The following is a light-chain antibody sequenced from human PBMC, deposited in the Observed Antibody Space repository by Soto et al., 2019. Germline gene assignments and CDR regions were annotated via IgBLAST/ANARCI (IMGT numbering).Light chain of an antibody. CDR2: GAS. V-gene: IGKV3-20*01. CDR3: QQYGTPLFT. CDR1: QRVTNNF. Sequence: PGTLSLSPGERATLSCGASQRVTNNFLAWYQQKPGQAPRLLIYGASSRATGVPDRFSGSGSGTDFTLTISRLEPVDFAVYYCQQYGTPLFTFGPGTKVDIK. J-gene: IGKJ3*01.